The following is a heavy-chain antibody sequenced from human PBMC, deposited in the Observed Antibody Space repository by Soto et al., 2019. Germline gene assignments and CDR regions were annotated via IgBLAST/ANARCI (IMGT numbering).Heavy chain of an antibody. CDR2: ISSSGSTI. J-gene: IGHJ6*02. D-gene: IGHD3-3*01. V-gene: IGHV3-48*03. Sequence: EVQLVESGGGLVQPGGSLRLSCAASGFTFSSYEMNWVRQAPGKGLEGVSYISSSGSTIYYADSVKGRFTISRDNAKNSLYLQMNSLRAEDTAVYYCASLAIFGVVCLPGGMDVWGQGTTVTVS. CDR1: GFTFSSYE. CDR3: ASLAIFGVVCLPGGMDV.